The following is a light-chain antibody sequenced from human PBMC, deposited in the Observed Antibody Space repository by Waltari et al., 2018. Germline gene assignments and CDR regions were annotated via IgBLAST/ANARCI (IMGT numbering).Light chain of an antibody. V-gene: IGLV2-14*01. CDR2: DVS. CDR1: SNDVGGYNS. CDR3: SSQSSNDVVL. J-gene: IGLJ2*01. Sequence: QSALTQPASVSGSPGQSVTIFCAGTSNDVGGYNSVSWYQEHPGQAPRVIIYDVSDRPSGVSACFSGPKSCHPASPTISWLQAEDEADYYCSSQSSNDVVLFGGGTKLTVL.